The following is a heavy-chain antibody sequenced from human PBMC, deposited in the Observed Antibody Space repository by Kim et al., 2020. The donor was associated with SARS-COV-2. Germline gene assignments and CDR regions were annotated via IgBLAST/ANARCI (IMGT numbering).Heavy chain of an antibody. V-gene: IGHV4-4*02. CDR3: AGDRFWSGFSSGRTTAFDI. CDR2: IYHCGST. D-gene: IGHD3-3*01. J-gene: IGHJ3*02. CDR1: GGSISSSNW. Sequence: SETLSLTCAVSGGSISSSNWWSWVRQPPGKGLEWIGEIYHCGSTNYNPSLKSRVTISVDKSKNQFSLKLSSVTAADTAVYYCAGDRFWSGFSSGRTTAFDIWGQGALVTVSS.